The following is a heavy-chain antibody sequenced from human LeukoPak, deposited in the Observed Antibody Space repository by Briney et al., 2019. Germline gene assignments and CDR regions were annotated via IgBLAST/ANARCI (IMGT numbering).Heavy chain of an antibody. Sequence: PSETLSLTCTVSGGSISNYWTWIRQPPGKGLEWIGYIYFSGSTNYNPSLKTRVTFSVDTSKNQFSLNLSSVTAADTAVYYCARGYTSGWSPALDIWGQGTMVTASS. V-gene: IGHV4-59*01. CDR2: IYFSGST. D-gene: IGHD6-19*01. CDR1: GGSISNY. J-gene: IGHJ3*02. CDR3: ARGYTSGWSPALDI.